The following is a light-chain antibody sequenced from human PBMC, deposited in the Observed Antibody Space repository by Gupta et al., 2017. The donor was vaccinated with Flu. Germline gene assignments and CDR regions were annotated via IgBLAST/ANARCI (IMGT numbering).Light chain of an antibody. CDR1: NSNIGSNT. CDR3: AAWDDSLNGHYV. CDR2: GNN. J-gene: IGLJ1*01. Sequence: QSVLAQPPSVSETPGQRVTISCSGSNSNIGSNTVNWYQQVPGTAPKLLMYGNNQRPSGVPDRFSGSKSGTSASLAISGLQSEDEADYYCAAWDDSLNGHYVFGTGTKVTVL. V-gene: IGLV1-44*01.